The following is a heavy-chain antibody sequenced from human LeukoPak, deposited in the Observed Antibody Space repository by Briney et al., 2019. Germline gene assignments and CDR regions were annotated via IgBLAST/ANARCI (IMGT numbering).Heavy chain of an antibody. J-gene: IGHJ3*02. CDR3: ATEATARGAFDI. CDR2: FDPEDGET. D-gene: IGHD3-10*01. V-gene: IGHV1-24*01. Sequence: WASVKVSCKVSGYTITELSMHWVRQAHGPGLEWMGGFDPEDGETIYAQKFQGRVTMTEDTSTDTAYMELSRLRSEDTAVYYCATEATARGAFDIWGQGTMVTVSS. CDR1: GYTITELS.